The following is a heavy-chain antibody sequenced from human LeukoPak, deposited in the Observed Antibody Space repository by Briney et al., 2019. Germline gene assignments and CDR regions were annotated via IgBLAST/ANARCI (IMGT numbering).Heavy chain of an antibody. V-gene: IGHV3-7*01. Sequence: GGSLRPSCAASGFLFKSYWMNWVRQAPGKGLEWVANIKQDGSEKNYVDSVKGRFTISRDNAKNSLYLQMNSLRAEDTAVYYCAREGGGWYPAFDIWGQGTMVTVSS. D-gene: IGHD6-19*01. CDR2: IKQDGSEK. CDR1: GFLFKSYW. J-gene: IGHJ3*02. CDR3: AREGGGWYPAFDI.